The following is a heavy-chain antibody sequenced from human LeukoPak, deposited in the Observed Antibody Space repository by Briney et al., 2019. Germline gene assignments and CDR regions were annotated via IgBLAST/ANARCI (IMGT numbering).Heavy chain of an antibody. Sequence: SGGSLRLSCAASGFTFSSYSMNWVRQASGKGLEWVSSISSSSSYIYYADSVKGRFTISRDNAENSLYLQMNSLRAEDTAVYYCAREATVTDAPFDPWGQGTLVTVSS. J-gene: IGHJ5*02. CDR1: GFTFSSYS. V-gene: IGHV3-21*01. D-gene: IGHD4-23*01. CDR3: AREATVTDAPFDP. CDR2: ISSSSSYI.